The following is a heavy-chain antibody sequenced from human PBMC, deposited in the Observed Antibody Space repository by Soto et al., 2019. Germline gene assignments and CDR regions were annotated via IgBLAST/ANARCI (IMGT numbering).Heavy chain of an antibody. J-gene: IGHJ5*02. CDR2: VYFSGNT. V-gene: IGHV4-59*01. CDR3: GSVRPSGYVLS. D-gene: IGHD6-25*01. CDR1: GGPLSSYY. Sequence: PSETLSLTCTVSGGPLSSYYWTWIWQSPGKGLEWIGYVYFSGNTNYNPSLKSRVTISIDTSKNQFSLRLASVTAADTAFYYCGSVRPSGYVLSWGQGTLVTVSS.